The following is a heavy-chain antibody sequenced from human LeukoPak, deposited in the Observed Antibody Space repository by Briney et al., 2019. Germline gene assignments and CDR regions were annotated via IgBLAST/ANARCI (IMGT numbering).Heavy chain of an antibody. CDR1: GSTFNSHA. CDR3: AKGKGYSSSSSDH. CDR2: ISGSDGST. D-gene: IGHD6-6*01. V-gene: IGHV3-23*01. Sequence: GGSLRLSCAASGSTFNSHAMNWVRQAPGKGLEWVSAISGSDGSTYYADSVKGRFTISRDNSKNTLYLQMNSLRAEDTAVYHCAKGKGYSSSSSDHWGQGTLVTVSS. J-gene: IGHJ5*02.